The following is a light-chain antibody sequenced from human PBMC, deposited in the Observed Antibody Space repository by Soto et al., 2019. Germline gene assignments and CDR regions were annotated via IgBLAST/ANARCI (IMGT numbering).Light chain of an antibody. Sequence: EIELTQSPATLSVSPGERATLSCRASQSVSNNLAWYQQKPGQAPRLLIYGASTRANDIPARFSGSGSGTEFTLTISSLQPEDFAVYYCQQYYNWPRTFGQGTKVDIK. J-gene: IGKJ1*01. CDR3: QQYYNWPRT. CDR1: QSVSNN. CDR2: GAS. V-gene: IGKV3-15*01.